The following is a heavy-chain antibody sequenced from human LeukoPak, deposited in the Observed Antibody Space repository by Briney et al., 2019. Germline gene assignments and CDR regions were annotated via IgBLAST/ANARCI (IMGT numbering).Heavy chain of an antibody. Sequence: GGSLRLSCEASGFIFSSFWMSWVRQAPGKGLEWVANIKQDGSEENYVESVKGRFTISRDNAKKSLYLQMNSLRVEDTAVYYCARFISLGAWGQGTLVTVSS. J-gene: IGHJ5*02. CDR2: IKQDGSEE. V-gene: IGHV3-7*01. CDR3: ARFISLGA. D-gene: IGHD3-10*01. CDR1: GFIFSSFW.